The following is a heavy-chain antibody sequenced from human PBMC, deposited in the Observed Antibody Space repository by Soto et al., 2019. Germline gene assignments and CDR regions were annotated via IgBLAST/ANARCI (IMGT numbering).Heavy chain of an antibody. Sequence: SCAASGFTFSRYAMSWVRQAPGKGLEWVSAISGSGGSTYYADSVKGRFTISRDNSKNTLYLQMNSLRAEDTAVYYCAKDTRIAAAGTLYWGQGTLVTVSS. J-gene: IGHJ4*02. CDR3: AKDTRIAAAGTLY. D-gene: IGHD6-13*01. CDR2: ISGSGGST. CDR1: GFTFSRYA. V-gene: IGHV3-23*01.